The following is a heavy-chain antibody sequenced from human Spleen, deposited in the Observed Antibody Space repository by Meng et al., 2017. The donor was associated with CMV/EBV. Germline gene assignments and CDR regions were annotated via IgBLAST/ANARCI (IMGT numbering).Heavy chain of an antibody. CDR1: GNFKSYV. D-gene: IGHD6-19*01. CDR3: VVGLASSVVGLTPMDH. V-gene: IGHV1-69*05. Sequence: GNFKSYVVSWVGQAPGQGLEWMGAIIPVFGTAKYAQRFQGRVTITTDGSTTLAFMELSSLRSNDTAVYYCVVGLASSVVGLTPMDHWGQGTLVTVSS. J-gene: IGHJ4*02. CDR2: IIPVFGTA.